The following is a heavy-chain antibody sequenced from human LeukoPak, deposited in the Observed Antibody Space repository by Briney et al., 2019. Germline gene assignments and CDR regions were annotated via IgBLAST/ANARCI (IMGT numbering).Heavy chain of an antibody. Sequence: GGSLRLSCAASGFTFSSYAMSWVRQAPGKGLEWVSYISSSSSTIYYADSVKGRFTISRDNAKNSLYLQMNSLRAEDTAVYYCARDSKLGEVDYWGQGTLVTVSS. CDR1: GFTFSSYA. D-gene: IGHD3-3*02. V-gene: IGHV3-48*01. CDR3: ARDSKLGEVDY. J-gene: IGHJ4*02. CDR2: ISSSSSTI.